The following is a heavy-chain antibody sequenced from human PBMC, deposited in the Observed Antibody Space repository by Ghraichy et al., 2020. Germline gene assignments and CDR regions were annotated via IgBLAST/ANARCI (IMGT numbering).Heavy chain of an antibody. CDR3: ATSSGSWRIDS. J-gene: IGHJ4*02. D-gene: IGHD6-19*01. Sequence: SETLSLTCAVSGGSISSGNWWNWVRQPPGEGLEWIGEIHHSGNTNFNPSLKSRLTMSVDKSKHQFSLKVTSVTAADTAVYYCATSSGSWRIDSWGQGTLGTVSS. CDR2: IHHSGNT. V-gene: IGHV4-4*02. CDR1: GGSISSGNW.